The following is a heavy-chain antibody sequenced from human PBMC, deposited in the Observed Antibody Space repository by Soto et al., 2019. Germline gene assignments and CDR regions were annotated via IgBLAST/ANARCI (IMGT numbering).Heavy chain of an antibody. CDR2: ISYDGSNK. CDR1: GLIFNTYD. CDR3: AKGQHCSSTSCYFYYYGMDV. J-gene: IGHJ6*02. V-gene: IGHV3-30*18. D-gene: IGHD2-2*01. Sequence: QVQLVESGGGVVQPGRSLRLSCAASGLIFNTYDMHWVRQAPGKGLEWVAVISYDGSNKYYADSVKGRLTISRDNSKKMLYLQMNSLRPEDTAVYYCAKGQHCSSTSCYFYYYGMDVWGQGTKVAVSS.